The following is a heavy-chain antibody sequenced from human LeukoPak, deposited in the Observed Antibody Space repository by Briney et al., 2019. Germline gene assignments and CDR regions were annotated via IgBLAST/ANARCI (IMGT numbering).Heavy chain of an antibody. V-gene: IGHV4-34*01. J-gene: IGHJ6*02. CDR3: ARGPLYDSSGYYYYYYGMDV. CDR1: GGSISSYY. Sequence: SETLSLTCTVSGGSISSYYWSWIRQPPGKGLEWIGEINHSGSTNYNPSLKRRVTISVDTSKNQSSLKLSSVTAADTAVYYGARGPLYDSSGYYYYYYGMDVWGQGTTVTVSS. D-gene: IGHD3-22*01. CDR2: INHSGST.